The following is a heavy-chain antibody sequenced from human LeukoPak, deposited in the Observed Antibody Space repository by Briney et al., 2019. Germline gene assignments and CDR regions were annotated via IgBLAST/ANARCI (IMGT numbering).Heavy chain of an antibody. D-gene: IGHD3-16*01. J-gene: IGHJ4*02. CDR2: IYTSGTT. CDR1: GGSISSYY. CDR3: SRGGSYGTFDY. V-gene: IGHV4-4*07. Sequence: SETLSLTCTVSGGSISSYYWSWIRQPAGKGLEWIGRIYTSGTTNYNPSLKSRVTISLDTSKNQFSLKLSSVTAADTAVYYCSRGGSYGTFDYWGQGTLVTVSS.